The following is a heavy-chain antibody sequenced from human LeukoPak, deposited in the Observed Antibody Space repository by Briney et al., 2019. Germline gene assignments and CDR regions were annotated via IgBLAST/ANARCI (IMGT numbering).Heavy chain of an antibody. V-gene: IGHV1-69*01. CDR2: IIPIFGTA. CDR1: GGTFSSYA. CDR3: ARDRYCSSTSCYTELDS. Sequence: ASVKVSCKASGGTFSSYAISWVRQAPGQGLEWMGGIIPIFGTANYAQKFQGRVTITADESTSTAYMELSSLRSEDTAVYYCARDRYCSSTSCYTELDSWGQGTLVTVSS. J-gene: IGHJ4*02. D-gene: IGHD2-2*02.